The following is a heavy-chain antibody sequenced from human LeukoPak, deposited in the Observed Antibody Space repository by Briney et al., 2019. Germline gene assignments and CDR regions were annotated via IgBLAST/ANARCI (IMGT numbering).Heavy chain of an antibody. CDR2: ISGNGGST. Sequence: GGSLRLSCAASGFTFSSYAMGWVRQAPGKGLEWVSAISGNGGSTHYAESVKGRFTISRDNSKNTLYLQMNSLRVEDTAVYYCAKDRNDWKQGIDSWGQGTLVTVST. CDR3: AKDRNDWKQGIDS. D-gene: IGHD1-1*01. J-gene: IGHJ4*02. CDR1: GFTFSSYA. V-gene: IGHV3-23*01.